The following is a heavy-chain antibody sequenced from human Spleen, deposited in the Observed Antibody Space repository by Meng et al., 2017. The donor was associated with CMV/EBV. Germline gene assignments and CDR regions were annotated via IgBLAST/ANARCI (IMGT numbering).Heavy chain of an antibody. CDR3: ARTSKHYQFLQADS. CDR2: ISYSGST. D-gene: IGHD2-2*01. Sequence: AGGSISSGGYYWSWIRQHPGAGLEWIRYISYSGSTYYNPSLKSRVIISIDTSKNQFSLKVTSVTAADTAVFYCARTSKHYQFLQADSWGLGTLVTVSS. J-gene: IGHJ4*02. CDR1: GGSISSGGYY. V-gene: IGHV4-31*02.